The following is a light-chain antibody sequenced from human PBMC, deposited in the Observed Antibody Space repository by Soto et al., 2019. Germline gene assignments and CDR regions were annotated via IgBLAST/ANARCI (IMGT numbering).Light chain of an antibody. CDR2: AAS. Sequence: DIQMTQSPSSLSASVGDRVTITRRASQSISSYLNWYQQKPGKAPKLLIYAASSLQSGVPSRFSGSGSGTDFTLTISSLQPEDFATYYCQQSYSTPRTCGQVTKV. CDR1: QSISSY. CDR3: QQSYSTPRT. J-gene: IGKJ1*01. V-gene: IGKV1-39*01.